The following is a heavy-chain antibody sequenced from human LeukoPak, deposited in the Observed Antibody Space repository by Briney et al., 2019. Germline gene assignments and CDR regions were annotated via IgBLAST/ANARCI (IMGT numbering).Heavy chain of an antibody. V-gene: IGHV3-48*04. CDR2: ISSGSGTI. Sequence: PGGSLRLSCAASGFTFSSYSMNWVRQAPGKGLEYVSYISSGSGTIYYADSVKGRFTISRDNAKNSLYLQMNSLRAEDTAVYFCAKQSNNHYYQKASDYWGQGTLVTVSS. CDR1: GFTFSSYS. J-gene: IGHJ4*02. CDR3: AKQSNNHYYQKASDY. D-gene: IGHD1-26*01.